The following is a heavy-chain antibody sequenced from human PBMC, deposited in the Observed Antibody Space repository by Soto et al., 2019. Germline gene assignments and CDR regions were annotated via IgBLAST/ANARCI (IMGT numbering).Heavy chain of an antibody. CDR3: ARDLGGSMTSWFAP. Sequence: ASVKVSCKASGYAFSAYYMHWVRHAPGQGLEWMGWIDPNSGDTNYVQRFQGRVTMTRDTSISTAYMELSRLRSDDTAVYYCARDLGGSMTSWFAPWGQGTLVTVSS. D-gene: IGHD1-26*01. CDR2: IDPNSGDT. V-gene: IGHV1-2*02. CDR1: GYAFSAYY. J-gene: IGHJ5*02.